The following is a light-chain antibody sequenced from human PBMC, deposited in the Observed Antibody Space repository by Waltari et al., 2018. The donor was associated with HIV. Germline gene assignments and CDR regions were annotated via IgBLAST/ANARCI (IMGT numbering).Light chain of an antibody. V-gene: IGLV2-23*02. CDR1: STDVGNFNL. J-gene: IGLJ1*01. CDR3: YSYSDTSSSYV. CDR2: EVT. Sequence: QSALTQPASVSGSPGQSITISCTGTSTDVGNFNLVSWYQQYPGKAPKLLIYEVTKRPAGASNRFSASKSGNTASRTISGLRAEDEADYYCYSYSDTSSSYVFGTGTKVTVL.